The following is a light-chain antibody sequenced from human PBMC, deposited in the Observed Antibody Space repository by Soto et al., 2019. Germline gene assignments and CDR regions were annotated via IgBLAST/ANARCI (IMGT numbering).Light chain of an antibody. Sequence: IVLTQSPAILALSPGDRATLSCRASQSVSSNLTWYQQKPGQAPRLLIYGASTRATGVPARFSGSGSGTEFTLTISSLQSEDFAVYYCQHCQPYGDSPPLTFGGGTKVDIK. CDR2: GAS. CDR1: QSVSSN. CDR3: QHCQPYGDSPPLT. J-gene: IGKJ4*01. V-gene: IGKV3-15*01.